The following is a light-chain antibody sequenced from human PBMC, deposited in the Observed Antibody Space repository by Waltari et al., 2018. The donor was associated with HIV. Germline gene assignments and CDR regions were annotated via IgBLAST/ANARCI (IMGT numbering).Light chain of an antibody. CDR2: EVS. CDR3: SSYTSSSTPHVV. J-gene: IGLJ2*01. CDR1: SRDVGGYNY. V-gene: IGLV2-14*01. Sequence: QSALTQPASVSGSPGQSIPISCTGTSRDVGGYNYVSWYQQHPGKAPKLMIYEVSNRPSGVSNRFSGSKSGNTASLTISGLQAEDEADYYCSSYTSSSTPHVVFGGGTKLTVL.